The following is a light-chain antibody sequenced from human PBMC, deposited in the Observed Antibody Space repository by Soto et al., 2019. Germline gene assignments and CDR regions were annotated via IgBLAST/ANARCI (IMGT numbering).Light chain of an antibody. CDR3: QQVWP. J-gene: IGKJ1*01. Sequence: DIQMTQSPSTLSASVGDRVTITCRASQSISSWLAWYQQKPGKAPKLLIYKASSLESGVPSRFSGSGSGTEFTLTISSLQPDDLATTYFQQVWPFGQLTNVDIK. CDR1: QSISSW. V-gene: IGKV1-5*03. CDR2: KAS.